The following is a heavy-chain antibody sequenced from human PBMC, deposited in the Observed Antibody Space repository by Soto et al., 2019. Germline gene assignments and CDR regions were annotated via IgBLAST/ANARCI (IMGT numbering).Heavy chain of an antibody. CDR3: AREGGYDSSGYYI. Sequence: GGSLRLSCAASGFTFSSYWMHWVRQAPGKGLVWVSRINSDRSSTSYADPVKGRFTISRDNAKNTLYLQMNSLRAEDTAVYYCAREGGYDSSGYYIWGQGTLVTVSS. D-gene: IGHD3-22*01. CDR2: INSDRSST. J-gene: IGHJ4*02. CDR1: GFTFSSYW. V-gene: IGHV3-74*01.